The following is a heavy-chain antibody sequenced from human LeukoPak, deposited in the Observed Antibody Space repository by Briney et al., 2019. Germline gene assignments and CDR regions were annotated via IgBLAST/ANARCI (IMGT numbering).Heavy chain of an antibody. D-gene: IGHD2-2*01. J-gene: IGHJ6*03. CDR1: GGTFSSYA. V-gene: IGHV1-69*05. Sequence: EASVKVSCKASGGTFSSYAISWVRQAPGQGLEWMGGIIPIFGAANYAQKFQGRVTITTDESTSTAYMVLSSLRSEDTAVYYCALSSTSHYYYYMDVWGKGTTVTVSS. CDR2: IIPIFGAA. CDR3: ALSSTSHYYYYMDV.